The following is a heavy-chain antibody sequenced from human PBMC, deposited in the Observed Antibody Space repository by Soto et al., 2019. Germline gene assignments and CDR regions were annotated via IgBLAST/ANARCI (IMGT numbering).Heavy chain of an antibody. CDR3: AIRIAVASPWGWDIDN. V-gene: IGHV4-39*01. D-gene: IGHD6-19*01. CDR1: VGSISSSSYY. CDR2: IYYSGST. J-gene: IGHJ4*02. Sequence: SETLSLTCTVSVGSISSSSYYWDWIRYPPGKGLEWIGSIYYSGSTYYNLSLKSRVSISVDTAKNQFSLKLSSVTAADTAVYYCAIRIAVASPWGWDIDNWGQGTLVTV.